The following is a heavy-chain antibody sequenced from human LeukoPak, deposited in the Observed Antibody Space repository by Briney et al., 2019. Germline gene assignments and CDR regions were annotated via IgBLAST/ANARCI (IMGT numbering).Heavy chain of an antibody. CDR1: GYTFTSYD. J-gene: IGHJ6*02. CDR2: MNPNSGST. Sequence: ASVKVSCKASGYTFTSYDINWVRQATGQGLEWMGWMNPNSGSTGYAQKFQGRVTMTRNTSISTAYMELSSLRSEDTAVYYCARGPTYYDFWSGPYYYGMDVWGQGTTVTVSS. CDR3: ARGPTYYDFWSGPYYYGMDV. V-gene: IGHV1-8*01. D-gene: IGHD3-3*01.